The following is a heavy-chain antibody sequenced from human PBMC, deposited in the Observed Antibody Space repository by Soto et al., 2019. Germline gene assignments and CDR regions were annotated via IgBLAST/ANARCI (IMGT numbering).Heavy chain of an antibody. Sequence: PGGSLRLSXAASGFTFSSYAMSWVRQAPGKGLEWVSAISGSGGSTYYADSVKGRFTISRDNSKNTLYLQMNSLRAEDTAVYYCAKRKGYSSGWYPDDYWGQGTLVTVSS. J-gene: IGHJ4*02. CDR2: ISGSGGST. CDR1: GFTFSSYA. CDR3: AKRKGYSSGWYPDDY. V-gene: IGHV3-23*01. D-gene: IGHD6-19*01.